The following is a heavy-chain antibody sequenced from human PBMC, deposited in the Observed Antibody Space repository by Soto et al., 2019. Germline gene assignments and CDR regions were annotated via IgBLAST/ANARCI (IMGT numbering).Heavy chain of an antibody. CDR2: IIPIFGTA. V-gene: IGHV1-69*06. Sequence: SVKVSCKASGGTFSSYAISWVRQAPGQGLEWMGGIIPIFGTANYAQKFQGRVTITADKSTSTAYMELSSLRSEDTAVYYCARLLEAAGTDFDYCGQRTLVTVSS. CDR3: ARLLEAAGTDFDY. CDR1: GGTFSSYA. D-gene: IGHD6-13*01. J-gene: IGHJ4*02.